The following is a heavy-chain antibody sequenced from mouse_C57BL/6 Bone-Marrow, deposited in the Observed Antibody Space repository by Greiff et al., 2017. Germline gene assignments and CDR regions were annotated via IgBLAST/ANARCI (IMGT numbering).Heavy chain of an antibody. CDR3: ARLRRGRGVGY. V-gene: IGHV2-3*01. CDR2: IWGDGGT. CDR1: GFSLTSYG. J-gene: IGHJ2*01. D-gene: IGHD2-4*01. Sequence: VQLQQSGPGLVAPSQSLSITCTVSGFSLTSYGVRWVRQPPGKGLEWRGVIWGDGGTNYHSALISRLSISKDNSKSQVFLKLNSLQTDDTATYYGARLRRGRGVGYWGQGTTLTVSS.